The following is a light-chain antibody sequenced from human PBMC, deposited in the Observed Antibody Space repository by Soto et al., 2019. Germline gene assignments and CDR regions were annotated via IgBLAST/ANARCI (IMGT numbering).Light chain of an antibody. CDR1: QSVTSN. V-gene: IGKV3-15*01. CDR2: AAP. J-gene: IGKJ1*01. Sequence: EIVMTQSPATLSLSPGERGTLSCSPIQSVTSNLACYQHNPGQAPRPLIYAAPTRATGIPARFSASGSGTEFTPTSSSLQSEDFVVYYCQQNNNWPRSFGQGTKVAIK. CDR3: QQNNNWPRS.